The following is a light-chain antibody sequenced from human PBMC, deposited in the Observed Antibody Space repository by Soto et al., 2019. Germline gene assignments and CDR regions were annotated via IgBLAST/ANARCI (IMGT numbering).Light chain of an antibody. J-gene: IGLJ1*01. Sequence: QSVLTQPASVSGSPGQSITISCTGTSNDVGGYNYVSWYQQHPGKAPKLMIYEVSNRPSGVSNRFSGSKSGNTASLTISGLQAEYEADYYCSSYTSSSTLNVFGTGTKVTVL. CDR1: SNDVGGYNY. CDR2: EVS. CDR3: SSYTSSSTLNV. V-gene: IGLV2-14*01.